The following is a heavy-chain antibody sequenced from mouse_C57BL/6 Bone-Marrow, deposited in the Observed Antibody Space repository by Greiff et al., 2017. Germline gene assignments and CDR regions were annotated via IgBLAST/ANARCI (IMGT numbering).Heavy chain of an antibody. CDR2: IHPNSGST. J-gene: IGHJ3*01. Sequence: QVQLQQPGAELVKPGASVKLSCKASGYTFTSYWMHWVKQRPGQGLEWIGMIHPNSGSTNYNEKFKSKATLTVDKSSSTAYMQLSSLTSEDSAVYYCASPYDYGSSFAWFAYWGQGTLVTVSA. CDR3: ASPYDYGSSFAWFAY. CDR1: GYTFTSYW. V-gene: IGHV1-64*01. D-gene: IGHD1-1*01.